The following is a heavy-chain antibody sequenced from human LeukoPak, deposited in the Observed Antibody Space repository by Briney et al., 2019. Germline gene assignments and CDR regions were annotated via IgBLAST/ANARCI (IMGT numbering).Heavy chain of an antibody. V-gene: IGHV3-21*01. Sequence: GGSLRLSCAASGFTFSSYSTNWVRQAPGKGLEWVSSISSSSSYIYYADSVKGRFTISRGNAKNSLYLQMNSLRAEDTAVYYCARDKWHYYDSSGYYFLDYWGQGTLVTVSS. J-gene: IGHJ4*02. D-gene: IGHD3-22*01. CDR2: ISSSSSYI. CDR3: ARDKWHYYDSSGYYFLDY. CDR1: GFTFSSYS.